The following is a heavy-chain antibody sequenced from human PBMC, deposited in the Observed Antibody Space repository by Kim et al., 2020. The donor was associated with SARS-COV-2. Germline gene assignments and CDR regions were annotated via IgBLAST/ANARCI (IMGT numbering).Heavy chain of an antibody. Sequence: GGSLRLSCTASGFTFSSYGFHWVRQAPGKGLEWVAVIWYDGNKKYYADSVKGRFTISKDDFKNTVYLQMNNLRGEDTAAYHCARDVRVDNYKWFDCWGQGTLVIVSS. CDR1: GFTFSSYG. J-gene: IGHJ5*01. CDR2: IWYDGNKK. V-gene: IGHV3-33*01. D-gene: IGHD1-1*01. CDR3: ARDVRVDNYKWFDC.